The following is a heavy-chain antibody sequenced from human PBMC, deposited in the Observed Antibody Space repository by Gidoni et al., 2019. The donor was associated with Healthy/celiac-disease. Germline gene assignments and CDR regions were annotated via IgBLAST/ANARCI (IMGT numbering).Heavy chain of an antibody. CDR3: ARTYMVRGVGNWFDP. J-gene: IGHJ5*02. Sequence: QVQLVQSGAEVKKPVASVKVSCKASGYTFTSDGISWVRQAHGQGLEWMGWISAYNGNTNYAQKLQGRVTMTTDTSTSTAYMELRSLRSDDTAVYYCARTYMVRGVGNWFDPWGQGTLVTVSS. D-gene: IGHD3-10*01. CDR2: ISAYNGNT. V-gene: IGHV1-18*04. CDR1: GYTFTSDG.